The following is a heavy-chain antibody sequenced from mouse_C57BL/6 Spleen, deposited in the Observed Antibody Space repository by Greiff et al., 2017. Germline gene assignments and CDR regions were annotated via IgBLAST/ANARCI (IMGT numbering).Heavy chain of an antibody. CDR1: GFTFSSYA. CDR2: ISDGGSYT. V-gene: IGHV5-4*01. J-gene: IGHJ4*01. D-gene: IGHD1-3*01. CDR3: ARDQSGAMDY. Sequence: EVQLVESGGGLVKPGGSLKLSCAASGFTFSSYAMSWVRQTPEKRLEWVATISDGGSYTYYPDNVKGRFTISRDNAKNNLYLQMSHLKSEDTAMYYCARDQSGAMDYWGQGTSVTVSS.